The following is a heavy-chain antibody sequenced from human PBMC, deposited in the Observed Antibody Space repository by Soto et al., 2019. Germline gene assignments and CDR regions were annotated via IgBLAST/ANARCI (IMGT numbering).Heavy chain of an antibody. D-gene: IGHD4-17*01. CDR2: IDPSDSYT. CDR1: GYNFTHYW. Sequence: GESLKISCEAFGYNFTHYWINWVRQMPGKGLEWMGRIDPSDSYTHYSPSFQGHVTISFDKSISTAYLQCSSLEASDTAMYYCASLGRGTVGMDVWGQGTTVTVSS. CDR3: ASLGRGTVGMDV. V-gene: IGHV5-10-1*01. J-gene: IGHJ6*02.